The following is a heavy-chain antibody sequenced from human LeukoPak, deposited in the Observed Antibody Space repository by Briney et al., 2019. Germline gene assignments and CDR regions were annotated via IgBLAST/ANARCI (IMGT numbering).Heavy chain of an antibody. D-gene: IGHD2-15*01. J-gene: IGHJ6*03. CDR1: GFTFSSYG. Sequence: GGSLRLSCAASGFTFSSYGMHWVRQAPGKGLEWVAFIRYDGSNKYYADSVKGRFTISIYNSKNTLYLQMNSLRAEDTAIYYCAKNGDRGAYCTGGTCYPYFYYYMDVWGKGTTVTI. CDR3: AKNGDRGAYCTGGTCYPYFYYYMDV. V-gene: IGHV3-30*02. CDR2: IRYDGSNK.